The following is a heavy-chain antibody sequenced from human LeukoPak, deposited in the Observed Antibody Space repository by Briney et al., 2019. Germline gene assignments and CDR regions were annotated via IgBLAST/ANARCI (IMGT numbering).Heavy chain of an antibody. Sequence: PGGSLRLSCTASGFTFGDYAMSWFRQAPGKGLEWVGFIRSKAYGGTTEYAASVKGRFTISRDDSKSIAYLQMNSLKTEDTAVYYCTRNCIAAAGTEGYYFDYWGQGTLVTVSS. J-gene: IGHJ4*02. CDR3: TRNCIAAAGTEGYYFDY. D-gene: IGHD6-13*01. V-gene: IGHV3-49*03. CDR2: IRSKAYGGTT. CDR1: GFTFGDYA.